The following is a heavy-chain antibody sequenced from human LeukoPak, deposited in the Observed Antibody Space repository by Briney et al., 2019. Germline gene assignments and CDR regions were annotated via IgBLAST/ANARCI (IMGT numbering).Heavy chain of an antibody. Sequence: GGSLRLSCAASGFTFSNFGMSWVRQASGNGLEWVSAISAGGGTYYADTVKGRFTISRDNSKNTLYLQMSSLRAEDTAVYYCAKRSSLNYFDSWGQGTLVTVSS. CDR2: ISAGGGT. CDR1: GFTFSNFG. V-gene: IGHV3-23*01. CDR3: AKRSSLNYFDS. J-gene: IGHJ4*02. D-gene: IGHD3-16*01.